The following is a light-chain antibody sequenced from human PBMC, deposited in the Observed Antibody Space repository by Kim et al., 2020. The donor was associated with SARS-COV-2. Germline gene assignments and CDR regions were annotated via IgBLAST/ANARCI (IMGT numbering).Light chain of an antibody. CDR3: NSRDSNDYVV. CDR1: SRRSDY. CDR2: GKN. Sequence: PLVQTIWITCQGDSRRSDYATKYQQKPGQGPIPVIYGKNNRPSGIPDRFSGSSSGNTASLTITGTQAGDEADYYCNSRDSNDYVVFGGGTKLTVL. J-gene: IGLJ2*01. V-gene: IGLV3-19*01.